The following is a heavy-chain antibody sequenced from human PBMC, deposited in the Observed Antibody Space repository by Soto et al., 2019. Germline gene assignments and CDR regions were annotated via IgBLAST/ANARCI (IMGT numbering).Heavy chain of an antibody. CDR3: ATAAGDQWLVPHLDN. V-gene: IGHV3-23*01. J-gene: IGHJ4*02. Sequence: EVQLLDSGGGVVQPGGTLRLPVVASGFNLKKFAMAWVRQASGEGLVSVSGISCCGGSTSYADSAKGQFSIARYDSKNTRSLQMNSLRAVDTAQYYCATAAGDQWLVPHLDNWGKGTLVTV. CDR2: ISCCGGST. D-gene: IGHD6-19*01. CDR1: GFNLKKFA.